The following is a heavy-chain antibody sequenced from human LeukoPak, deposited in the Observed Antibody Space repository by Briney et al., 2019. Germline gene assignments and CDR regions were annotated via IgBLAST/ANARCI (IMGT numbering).Heavy chain of an antibody. CDR2: INRDGGEK. D-gene: IGHD3-22*01. CDR1: GFTFSSYG. CDR3: ARLRDNSASGFDY. Sequence: GGSLRLSCAASGFTFSSYGMSWVRQAPGKGLEWVADINRDGGEKYYVDSVKGRFTISRDNAKNSLYLQMSSLRAEDPAVYYCARLRDNSASGFDYWGQGTLVTVSS. V-gene: IGHV3-7*01. J-gene: IGHJ4*02.